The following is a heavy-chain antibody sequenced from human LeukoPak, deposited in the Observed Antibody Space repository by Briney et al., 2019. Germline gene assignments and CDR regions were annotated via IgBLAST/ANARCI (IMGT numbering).Heavy chain of an antibody. D-gene: IGHD5-18*01. CDR1: GFTFSSYG. J-gene: IGHJ3*02. Sequence: GGSLRLSCAASGFTFSSYGMHWVRQAPGKGLEWVAVISYDGSNKYYADSVKGRFTISRDNSKDTLYLQMNSLRAEDTAVYYCAKEAGQGYSYGYADAFDIWGQGTMVTVSS. V-gene: IGHV3-30*18. CDR2: ISYDGSNK. CDR3: AKEAGQGYSYGYADAFDI.